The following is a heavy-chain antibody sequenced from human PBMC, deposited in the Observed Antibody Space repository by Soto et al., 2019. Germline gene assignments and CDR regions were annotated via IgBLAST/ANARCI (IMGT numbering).Heavy chain of an antibody. Sequence: SVKVSCKASGGTFISYAISWVRQAPGQGLEWMGGIIPIFGTANYAQKFQGRVTITADESTSTAYMELSSLRSEDTAVYYCARAPPALREFYYYYGMDVWGQGTTVT. CDR3: ARAPPALREFYYYYGMDV. V-gene: IGHV1-69*13. J-gene: IGHJ6*02. CDR2: IIPIFGTA. CDR1: GGTFISYA.